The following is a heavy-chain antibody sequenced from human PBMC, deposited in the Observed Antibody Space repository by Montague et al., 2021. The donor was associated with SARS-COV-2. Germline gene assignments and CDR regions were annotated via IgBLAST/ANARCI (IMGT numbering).Heavy chain of an antibody. V-gene: IGHV4-59*02. J-gene: IGHJ5*02. CDR2: IYYSGST. D-gene: IGHD3-3*01. CDR3: ARAGGFYDYWSGYSSSAGFFDP. Sequence: SETLSLTCTVSGGSVSSYYWSWIRQSPGKGLQWLGCIYYSGSTDYNPSLKSRVTMSVDTSKNQLSLRLNSVTTADTAVYFCARAGGFYDYWSGYSSSAGFFDPWGQGILVTVSS. CDR1: GGSVSSYY.